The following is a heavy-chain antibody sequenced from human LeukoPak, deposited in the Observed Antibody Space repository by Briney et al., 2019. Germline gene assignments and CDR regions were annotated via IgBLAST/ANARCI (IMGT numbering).Heavy chain of an antibody. D-gene: IGHD3-10*01. J-gene: IGHJ4*02. CDR1: GFTFSSYA. CDR2: ISYDGSNK. CDR3: AKRGGTYIGFFDY. V-gene: IGHV3-30-3*02. Sequence: PGRSLRLSCAASGFTFSSYAMHWVRQAPGKGLEWVAVISYDGSNKYYADSVKGRFTISRDNSKNTLYLQMNSLRAEDTAMYYCAKRGGTYIGFFDYWGQGTLVTVSS.